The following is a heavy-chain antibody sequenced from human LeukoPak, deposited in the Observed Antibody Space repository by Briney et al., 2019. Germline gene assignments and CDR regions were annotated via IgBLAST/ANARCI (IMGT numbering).Heavy chain of an antibody. V-gene: IGHV3-7*01. Sequence: GGSLRLSCEAYGFIFTDYWMSCVRQVPGKGLEWVTNINEGGSGKYYVDSVKGRFTISSDNAKNFLYLHLNNLRAEDTAVYYCGRDEKKRGGDYWGQGILVTVSS. CDR2: INEGGSGK. D-gene: IGHD3-16*01. J-gene: IGHJ4*02. CDR1: GFIFTDYW. CDR3: GRDEKKRGGDY.